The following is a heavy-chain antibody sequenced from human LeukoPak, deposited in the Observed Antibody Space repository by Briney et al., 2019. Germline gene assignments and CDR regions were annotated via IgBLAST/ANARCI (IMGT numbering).Heavy chain of an antibody. CDR2: ISGSGGST. CDR1: GFTFSSYG. D-gene: IGHD6-13*01. J-gene: IGHJ6*03. V-gene: IGHV3-23*01. Sequence: AGGSLRLSCAASGFTFSSYGMSWVRQAPGKGLEWVSAISGSGGSTYYADSVKGRFTISRDNTKNSLYLQMNSLRAEDTAVYYCARDLSSSWYYYYYMDVWGKGTTVTVSS. CDR3: ARDLSSSWYYYYYMDV.